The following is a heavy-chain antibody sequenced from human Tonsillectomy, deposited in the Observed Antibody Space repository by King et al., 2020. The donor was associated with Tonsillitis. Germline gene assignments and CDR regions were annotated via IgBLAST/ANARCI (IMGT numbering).Heavy chain of an antibody. J-gene: IGHJ6*02. CDR3: AKDLGQVVVVPYGMDG. D-gene: IGHD2-2*01. Sequence: QLVQSGGGVVQPGRSLRLSCAASGFTFSSYGMHWVRQAPGKGLEWVAVISYDGSNKYYADSVKGRFTISRDNSKNTLYLQMNSLRAEDTAVYYCAKDLGQVVVVPYGMDGWGQGNTVTVSS. V-gene: IGHV3-30*18. CDR2: ISYDGSNK. CDR1: GFTFSSYG.